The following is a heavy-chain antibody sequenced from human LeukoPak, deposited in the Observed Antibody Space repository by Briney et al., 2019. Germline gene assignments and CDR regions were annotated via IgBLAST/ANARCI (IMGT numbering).Heavy chain of an antibody. CDR1: DDSISSYY. J-gene: IGHJ4*02. CDR3: ASSSEVDPTRIDY. V-gene: IGHV4-59*08. Sequence: SETLSLTCTVSDDSISSYYWSWIRQPPGKGLEWIGYIYYSGSTNYNPSLKSRVTISVDTSKNQFSLKLSSVTAADTAVYYCASSSEVDPTRIDYWGQGTLVTVSS. D-gene: IGHD1-1*01. CDR2: IYYSGST.